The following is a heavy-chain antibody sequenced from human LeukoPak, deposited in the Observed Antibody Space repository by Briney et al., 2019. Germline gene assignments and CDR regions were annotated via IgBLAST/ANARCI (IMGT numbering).Heavy chain of an antibody. J-gene: IGHJ4*02. CDR2: ISYDGSNK. CDR3: ARGREANIAAAGTFDY. CDR1: GFTFSSYG. V-gene: IGHV3-30*03. D-gene: IGHD6-13*01. Sequence: PGRSLRLSCAASGFTFSSYGMHWVRQAPGKGLEWVAVISYDGSNKYYADSVKGRFTISRDNSKNTLYLQMNSLRAEDTAVYYCARGREANIAAAGTFDYWGQGTLVTVSS.